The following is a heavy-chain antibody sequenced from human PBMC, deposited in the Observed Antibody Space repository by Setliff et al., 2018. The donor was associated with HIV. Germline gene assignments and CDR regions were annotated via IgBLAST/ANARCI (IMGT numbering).Heavy chain of an antibody. CDR2: FYYSGST. V-gene: IGHV4-59*08. CDR1: GGSIRDYY. CDR3: ARAGMGALRSLFDY. D-gene: IGHD1-26*01. J-gene: IGHJ4*02. Sequence: SETLSLTCRVSGGSIRDYYWNWIRQPPGKELEWIGSFYYSGSTYYNPSLKSRVTISLDTSKNQFSLKLNSVTAADTAIYYCARAGMGALRSLFDYWGQGTLVTVSS.